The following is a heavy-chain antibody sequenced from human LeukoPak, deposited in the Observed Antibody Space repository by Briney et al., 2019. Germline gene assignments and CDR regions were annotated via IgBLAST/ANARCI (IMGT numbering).Heavy chain of an antibody. CDR2: ISYDGSNK. V-gene: IGHV3-30-3*01. CDR3: ATGLREYSSSPFDY. D-gene: IGHD6-13*01. J-gene: IGHJ4*02. CDR1: GFTFSSYA. Sequence: GGSLRLSCAASGFTFSSYAMHWVRQAPGKGLEWVAVISYDGSNKYYADSVKGRFTISRDNSKNTLYLQMNSLRAEDTAVYYCATGLREYSSSPFDYWGQGTLVTVSS.